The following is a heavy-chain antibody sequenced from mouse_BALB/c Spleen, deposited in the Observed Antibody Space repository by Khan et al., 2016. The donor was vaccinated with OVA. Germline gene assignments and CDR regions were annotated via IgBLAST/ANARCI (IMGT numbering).Heavy chain of an antibody. V-gene: IGHV3-2*02. CDR1: GYSITSEYA. D-gene: IGHD2-4*01. CDR3: ARKDYYDYDPFPY. Sequence: EVKLLESGPGLVKPSQSLSLTCTVTGYSITSEYAWNWIRQFPGNKLEWMGYINYSGNTRFNPSLKSRTSITRDTSKNQFFQQLNSVTTEDTATYYCARKDYYDYDPFPYWGQGTLVTVSA. CDR2: INYSGNT. J-gene: IGHJ3*01.